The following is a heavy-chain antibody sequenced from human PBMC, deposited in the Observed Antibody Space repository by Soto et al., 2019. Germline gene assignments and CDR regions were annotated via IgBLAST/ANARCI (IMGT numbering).Heavy chain of an antibody. CDR3: ARGHIVATNSRFDP. J-gene: IGHJ5*02. D-gene: IGHD5-12*01. CDR2: IYYSGST. CDR1: GGSISSGGYY. V-gene: IGHV4-31*03. Sequence: QVQLQESGPGLVKPSQTLSLTCTVSGGSISSGGYYWSWIRQHPGKGLEWIGYIYYSGSTYYNPSLKSRVTISVDTSKDQFSLKLSSVTAADTAVYYCARGHIVATNSRFDPWGQGTLVTVSS.